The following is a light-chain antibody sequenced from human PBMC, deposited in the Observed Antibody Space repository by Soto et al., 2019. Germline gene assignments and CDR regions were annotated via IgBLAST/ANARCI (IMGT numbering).Light chain of an antibody. J-gene: IGLJ1*01. CDR1: NSDIGGYDY. CDR3: SSYAGSNNPYV. V-gene: IGLV2-8*01. CDR2: EVT. Sequence: QSALTQPASVSGSPGQSITISCTGTNSDIGGYDYVSWYQQHPGKAPKLMIYEVTKRPLGVPDRFSGSKSGNTASLTVSGLQAEDEADYYCSSYAGSNNPYVFGTGTKLTVL.